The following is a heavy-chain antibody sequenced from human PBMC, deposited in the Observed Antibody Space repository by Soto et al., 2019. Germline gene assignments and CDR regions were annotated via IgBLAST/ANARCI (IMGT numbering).Heavy chain of an antibody. D-gene: IGHD3-9*01. CDR1: GGSISSGDYY. CDR2: IYYSGST. V-gene: IGHV4-30-4*01. CDR3: ARAFSSGYDILTDYRFDP. J-gene: IGHJ5*02. Sequence: SETLSLTCTVSGGSISSGDYYWSWIRQPPGKGLEWIGYIYYSGSTYYNPSLKSRVTISVDTSKNQFSLKLSSVTAADTAVYYCARAFSSGYDILTDYRFDPWGQGTLVTVSS.